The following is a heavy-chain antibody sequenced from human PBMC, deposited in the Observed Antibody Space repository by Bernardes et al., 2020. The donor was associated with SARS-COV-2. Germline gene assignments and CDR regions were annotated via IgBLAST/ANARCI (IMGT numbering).Heavy chain of an antibody. CDR2: ISVHNGDT. CDR3: ARDGAYYCSGTSCSSNWFDP. CDR1: GYTFTSYG. V-gene: IGHV1-18*04. D-gene: IGHD2-2*01. J-gene: IGHJ5*02. Sequence: ASVKVSCKASGYTFTSYGIGWVRQAPGQGLEWMGGISVHNGDTYYAQKLQGRVTMTTDTSTSTAYMELRSLRSDDTAVYYCARDGAYYCSGTSCSSNWFDPWGQGTLVTVSS.